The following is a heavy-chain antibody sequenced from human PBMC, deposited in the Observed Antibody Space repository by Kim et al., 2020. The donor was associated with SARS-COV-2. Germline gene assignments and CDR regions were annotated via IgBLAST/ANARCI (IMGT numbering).Heavy chain of an antibody. CDR1: GFTFSNYG. CDR3: ARDPNDAWFGDLFDP. J-gene: IGHJ5*02. D-gene: IGHD3-10*01. V-gene: IGHV3-23*01. Sequence: GGSLRLSCVASGFTFSNYGMSWVRQTPGKGLAWFSAFTSGSGTHYADSVNCRFTISRDNSKTTLYLLMNSLRAEDTALYYCARDPNDAWFGDLFDPWGQGTLVTVSS. CDR2: FTSGSGT.